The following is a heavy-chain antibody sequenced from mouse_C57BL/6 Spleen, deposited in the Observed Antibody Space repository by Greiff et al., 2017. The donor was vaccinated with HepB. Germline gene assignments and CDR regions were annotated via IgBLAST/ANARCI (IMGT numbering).Heavy chain of an antibody. CDR2: IYPSDSET. CDR3: ARRGTMITFDY. Sequence: QVQLQQPGAELVRPGSSVKLSCKASGYTFTSYWMDWVKQRPGQGLEWIGNIYPSDSETHYNQKFKDKATLTVDKSSSTAYMQLSSLTSEDSAVYYCARRGTMITFDYWGQGTTLTVSS. CDR1: GYTFTSYW. D-gene: IGHD2-4*01. J-gene: IGHJ2*01. V-gene: IGHV1-61*01.